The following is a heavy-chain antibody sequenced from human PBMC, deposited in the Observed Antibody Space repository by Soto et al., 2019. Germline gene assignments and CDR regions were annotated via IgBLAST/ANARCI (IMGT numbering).Heavy chain of an antibody. Sequence: QVQLQESGPGLVKPSQTLSLTCTVSGGSISSGGDYWSWIRQHPGKGLEWIGYIYYSGSTSYNPSLNSRFTIAVDTSKNQFSMKLSSVTAADTAVYYCARVGGINWFDPWGQGTLVTVSS. CDR3: ARVGGINWFDP. CDR2: IYYSGST. D-gene: IGHD1-20*01. V-gene: IGHV4-31*03. CDR1: GGSISSGGDY. J-gene: IGHJ5*02.